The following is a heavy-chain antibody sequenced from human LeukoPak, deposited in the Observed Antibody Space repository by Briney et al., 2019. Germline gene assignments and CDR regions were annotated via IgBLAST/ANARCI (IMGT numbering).Heavy chain of an antibody. CDR1: GFTFSNYA. CDR3: AKGHQLVQLYFDY. J-gene: IGHJ4*02. Sequence: GGSLRLSCAASGFTFSNYAMGWVRQAPGKGLEWVSLITGTGGSTYHPDSVKGRFTISRDNCKSTLYLRMSSLRADETAVYYCAKGHQLVQLYFDYWGQGTLVTVSS. V-gene: IGHV3-23*01. D-gene: IGHD1-1*01. CDR2: ITGTGGST.